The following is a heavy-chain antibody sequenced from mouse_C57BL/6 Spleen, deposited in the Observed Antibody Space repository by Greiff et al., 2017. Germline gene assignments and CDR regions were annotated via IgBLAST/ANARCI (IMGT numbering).Heavy chain of an antibody. CDR1: GYTFTNYW. CDR2: IYPGGGYT. J-gene: IGHJ2*01. V-gene: IGHV1-63*01. D-gene: IGHD3-1*01. CDR3: ERKGGRGDYFDY. Sequence: QVQLKESGAELVRPGTSVKMSCKASGYTFTNYWIGWAKQRPGHGLEWIGDIYPGGGYTTYNEKFKGKATLTADKSSSTAYMQFSSLTSEDSAIYYCERKGGRGDYFDYWGQGTTLTVSS.